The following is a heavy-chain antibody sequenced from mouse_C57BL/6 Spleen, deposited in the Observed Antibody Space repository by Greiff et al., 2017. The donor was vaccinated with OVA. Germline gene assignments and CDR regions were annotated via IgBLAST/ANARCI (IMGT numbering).Heavy chain of an antibody. CDR3: ARSPGNFDY. D-gene: IGHD4-1*01. V-gene: IGHV1-61*01. CDR1: GYTFTSYW. CDR2: IYPSDSET. J-gene: IGHJ2*01. Sequence: QVQLQQPGAELVRPGSSVKLSCKASGYTFTSYWMDWVKQRPGQGLEWIGNIYPSDSETHYNQKFKDKATLTVDKSSSTAYMQLSSLTSEDSAVYYCARSPGNFDYWGQGTTLTVSS.